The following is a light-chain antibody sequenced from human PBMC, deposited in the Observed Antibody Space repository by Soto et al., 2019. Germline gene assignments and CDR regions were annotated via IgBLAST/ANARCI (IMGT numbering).Light chain of an antibody. CDR3: QAWDSSTYV. CDR1: KLGDKY. Sequence: SYELTQPPSVSVSPGQTASITCSGDKLGDKYACWYQQKPGQSPLLVIYQDRKRPSGIPERFSGSNSGNTATLTISGTQAMDEADYYCQAWDSSTYVFGTGTKLTVL. V-gene: IGLV3-1*01. CDR2: QDR. J-gene: IGLJ1*01.